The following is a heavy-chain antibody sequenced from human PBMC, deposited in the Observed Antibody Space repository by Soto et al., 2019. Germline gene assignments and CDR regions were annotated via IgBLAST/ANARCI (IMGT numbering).Heavy chain of an antibody. V-gene: IGHV3-64D*06. J-gene: IGHJ6*02. D-gene: IGHD3-22*01. Sequence: PGGSLRLSCSASGFIFSTYAMHWVRQAPGKGLEHVSSNNKNGDISYYAASVKGRFTISRDNSKNTLYLQMSNLRPEDTAVYYCVKGSSSDYYLGYYGLDVWGQGTPVTVSS. CDR2: NNKNGDIS. CDR1: GFIFSTYA. CDR3: VKGSSSDYYLGYYGLDV.